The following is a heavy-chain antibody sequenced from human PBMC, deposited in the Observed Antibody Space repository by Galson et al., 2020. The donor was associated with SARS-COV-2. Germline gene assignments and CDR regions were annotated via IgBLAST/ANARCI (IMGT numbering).Heavy chain of an antibody. Sequence: GGSLRLSCVASGFTFNIYTMRWVRQAPGKGLEWVSAIGSSGANTYYADSVKGRFTISRDNSKNTLYLQMNSLRAEDTAVYYCARDSGYARNWAHDYWGQGTLVTVSS. CDR2: IGSSGANT. V-gene: IGHV3-23*01. D-gene: IGHD3-22*01. CDR1: GFTFNIYT. J-gene: IGHJ4*02. CDR3: ARDSGYARNWAHDY.